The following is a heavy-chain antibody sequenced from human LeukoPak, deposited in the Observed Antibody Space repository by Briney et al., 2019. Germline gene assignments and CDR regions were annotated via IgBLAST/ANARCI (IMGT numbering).Heavy chain of an antibody. V-gene: IGHV3-21*01. Sequence: GGSLRLSCAASGFTFSSYSMNWVRQAPGKGLEWVSSISSSSSYIYYADSVKGRFTISRDNAKNSLYLQMNSLRAEDTAVYYCAREPDIVVVPAAIGRTCDYWGQGALVTVSS. CDR2: ISSSSSYI. J-gene: IGHJ4*02. CDR3: AREPDIVVVPAAIGRTCDY. D-gene: IGHD2-2*01. CDR1: GFTFSSYS.